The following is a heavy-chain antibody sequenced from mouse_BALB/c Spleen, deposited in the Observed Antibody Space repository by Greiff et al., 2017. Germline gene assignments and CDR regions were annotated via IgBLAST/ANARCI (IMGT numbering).Heavy chain of an antibody. J-gene: IGHJ2*01. Sequence: EVKVVESGGGLVQPGGSLKLSCAASGFTFSSYTMSWVRQTPEKRLEWVAYISNGGGSTYYPDTVKGRFTISRDNAKNTLYLQMSSLKSEDTAMYYCARGTPFDYWGQGTTLTVSS. D-gene: IGHD3-3*01. CDR3: ARGTPFDY. CDR1: GFTFSSYT. V-gene: IGHV5-12-2*01. CDR2: ISNGGGST.